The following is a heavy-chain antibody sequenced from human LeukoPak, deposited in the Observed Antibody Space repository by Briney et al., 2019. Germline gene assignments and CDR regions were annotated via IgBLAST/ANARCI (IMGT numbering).Heavy chain of an antibody. V-gene: IGHV3-64*01. J-gene: IGHJ6*02. CDR3: ARGDSSGSYVYSSGMDV. D-gene: IGHD6-19*01. CDR2: ISSNGDNT. Sequence: GGSLRLSCAASGFTFSPYAMHWVRQAPGKGLEYVSAISSNGDNTYYANSVKGRVTISIDDSKNTLYLQLGSLRAEDMAVYYCARGDSSGSYVYSSGMDVWGQGTTVTVSS. CDR1: GFTFSPYA.